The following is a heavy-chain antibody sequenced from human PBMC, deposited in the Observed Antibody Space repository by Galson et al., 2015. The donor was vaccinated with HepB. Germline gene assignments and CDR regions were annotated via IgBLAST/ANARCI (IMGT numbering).Heavy chain of an antibody. CDR2: IIPILGIA. CDR1: GGTFSSYT. Sequence: SVKVSCKASGGTFSSYTISWVRQAPGQGLEWMGRIIPILGIANYAQKFQGRVTITADKSTSTAYMELSSLRSEDTAVYYCARDYRYDYVWGSYCYTFDAFDIWGQGTMVTVSS. V-gene: IGHV1-69*04. J-gene: IGHJ3*02. CDR3: ARDYRYDYVWGSYCYTFDAFDI. D-gene: IGHD3-16*02.